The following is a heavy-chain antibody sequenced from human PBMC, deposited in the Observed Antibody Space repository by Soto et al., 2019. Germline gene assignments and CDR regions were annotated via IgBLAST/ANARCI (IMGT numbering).Heavy chain of an antibody. CDR2: IWYDGSNK. CDR1: GFTFSSYG. J-gene: IGHJ4*02. V-gene: IGHV3-33*01. CDR3: ARDIYYYDSSGYYDY. D-gene: IGHD3-22*01. Sequence: PGGSLRLSCAASGFTFSSYGMHWVRQAPGKGLEWVAVIWYDGSNKYYADSVKGRFTISRDNSKNTLYLQMNSLRAEDTAVYYCARDIYYYDSSGYYDYWGRGTLVTVSS.